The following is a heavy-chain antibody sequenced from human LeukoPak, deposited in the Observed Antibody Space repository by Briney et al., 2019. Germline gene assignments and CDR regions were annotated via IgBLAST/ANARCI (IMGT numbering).Heavy chain of an antibody. D-gene: IGHD3-3*01. Sequence: GGSLRLSCAASGFTFSSSAMSWVRQAPGKGLEWVSSISARGISTYYADSVKGRFTISRDNSKNTLYLQMNSLRDDDIGVYYCAKSFDFSNGHSPILTPFDSWGQGTLVSVSS. CDR3: AKSFDFSNGHSPILTPFDS. CDR2: ISARGIST. CDR1: GFTFSSSA. J-gene: IGHJ4*02. V-gene: IGHV3-23*01.